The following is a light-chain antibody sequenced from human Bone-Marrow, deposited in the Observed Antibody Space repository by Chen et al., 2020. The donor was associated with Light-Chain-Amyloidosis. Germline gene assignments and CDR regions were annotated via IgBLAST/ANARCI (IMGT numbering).Light chain of an antibody. CDR3: SSFTSSSSYV. V-gene: IGLV2-14*01. Sequence: QSALTQPASVSESPGPSITISCTGTSGDVGTYNYVSWYQQHPGKAPKVMIYAVSNRPSGVSNRFSGSKSGNTASLTISGLQAEDEADYYCSSFTSSSSYVFGPGTKVTVL. J-gene: IGLJ1*01. CDR1: SGDVGTYNY. CDR2: AVS.